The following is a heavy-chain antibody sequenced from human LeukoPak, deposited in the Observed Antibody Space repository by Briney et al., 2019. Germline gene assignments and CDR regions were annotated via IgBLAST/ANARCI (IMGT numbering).Heavy chain of an antibody. V-gene: IGHV3-30*18. J-gene: IGHJ4*02. CDR3: AKETTMVLDY. D-gene: IGHD3-10*01. Sequence: GGSLRLSCAASGLTFSSYGMHWVRQAPGKGLEWVAVISYDGSNKYYADSVKGRFTISRDNSKNTLYLQMNSLRAEDTAVYYCAKETTMVLDYWGQGTLVTVSS. CDR1: GLTFSSYG. CDR2: ISYDGSNK.